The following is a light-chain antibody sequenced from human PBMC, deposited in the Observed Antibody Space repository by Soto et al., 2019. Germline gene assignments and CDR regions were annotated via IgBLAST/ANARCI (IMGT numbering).Light chain of an antibody. CDR2: GAS. CDR1: QSVSSN. V-gene: IGKV3-20*01. J-gene: IGKJ1*01. Sequence: LTQSPATLSVSPGERATLSCRSSQSVSSNLVWFQQKPGQAPRLLIYGASTRVTGIPARFSGSGSGTDFTLTISRLEPEDFAVYYCQQYGRSPTTFGQGTKVDIK. CDR3: QQYGRSPTT.